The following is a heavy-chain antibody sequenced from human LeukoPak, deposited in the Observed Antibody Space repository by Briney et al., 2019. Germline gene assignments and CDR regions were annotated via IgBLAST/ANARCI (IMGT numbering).Heavy chain of an antibody. CDR1: GGTFSSYA. Sequence: SVKVSCKASGGTFSSYAISWVRQAPGQGLEWMGGIIPIFGTANYAQKFQGRVTITTDESTSTAYMELSSLRSEDTAVYYCARAAAGLIGGAFDIWGQGTMVTVSS. V-gene: IGHV1-69*05. D-gene: IGHD6-13*01. J-gene: IGHJ3*02. CDR2: IIPIFGTA. CDR3: ARAAAGLIGGAFDI.